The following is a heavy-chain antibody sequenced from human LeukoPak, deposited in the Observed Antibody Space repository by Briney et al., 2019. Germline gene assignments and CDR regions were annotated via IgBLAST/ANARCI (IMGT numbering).Heavy chain of an antibody. Sequence: PSETLSLTCTVSGGSISSSSCYWGWIRQPPGKGLEWIGSIYYSGSTYYNPSLKSRVTISVDTSKNQFSLKLSSVTAADTAVYYCARGPQWELLGDAFDIWGQGTMVTVSS. CDR3: ARGPQWELLGDAFDI. CDR2: IYYSGST. D-gene: IGHD1-26*01. CDR1: GGSISSSSCY. V-gene: IGHV4-39*01. J-gene: IGHJ3*02.